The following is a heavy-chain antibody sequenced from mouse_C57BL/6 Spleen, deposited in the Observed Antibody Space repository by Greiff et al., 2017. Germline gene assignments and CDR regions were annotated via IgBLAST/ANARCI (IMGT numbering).Heavy chain of an antibody. CDR1: GYAFSSSW. V-gene: IGHV1-82*01. Sequence: QVQLQQSGPELVKPGASVKISCKASGYAFSSSWMNWVKQRPGKGLEWIGRIYPGDGDTNYNGKFKGKATLTADKSSSTAYMQLSSLTSEDSAVYFCARGRLGYAMDYWGQGTSVTVSS. CDR3: ARGRLGYAMDY. D-gene: IGHD2-4*01. CDR2: IYPGDGDT. J-gene: IGHJ4*01.